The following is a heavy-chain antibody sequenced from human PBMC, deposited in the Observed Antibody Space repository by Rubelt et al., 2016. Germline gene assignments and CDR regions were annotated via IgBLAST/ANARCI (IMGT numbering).Heavy chain of an antibody. CDR2: ISYDGSNK. Sequence: GFTFSSYAMHWVRQAPGKGLEWVAVISYDGSNKYYADSVKGRFTISRDNSKNTLYLQMNSLRAEDTAVYYCAKLSGYDQGRSYWGQGTLVTVSS. J-gene: IGHJ4*02. V-gene: IGHV3-30-3*02. CDR1: GFTFSSYA. D-gene: IGHD5-12*01. CDR3: AKLSGYDQGRSY.